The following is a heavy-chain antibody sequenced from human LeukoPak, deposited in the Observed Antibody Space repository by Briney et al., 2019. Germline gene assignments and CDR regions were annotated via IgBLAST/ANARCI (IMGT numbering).Heavy chain of an antibody. CDR3: ARANRLNWNSVDAFDI. D-gene: IGHD1-7*01. J-gene: IGHJ3*02. CDR1: GYTFTSYD. V-gene: IGHV1-8*03. Sequence: ASVKVSCKASGYTFTSYDINWVRQATGQGLEWMGWMNPNSGNTGYAQKFQGRVTITRNTSISTAYMKLSSLRSEDTAVYYCARANRLNWNSVDAFDIWGQGTMVTVSS. CDR2: MNPNSGNT.